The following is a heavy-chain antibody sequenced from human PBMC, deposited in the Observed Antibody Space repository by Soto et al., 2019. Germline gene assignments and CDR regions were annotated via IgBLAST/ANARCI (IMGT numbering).Heavy chain of an antibody. CDR3: ARAQGPSDY. V-gene: IGHV4-38-2*01. J-gene: IGHJ4*02. Sequence: SETLSLTCAVSCYSISSGYYWGWIRQPPGKGLEWIGSIYHSGSTYYNPSLKSRVTISVDTSKNQFSLKLSSVTAADTAVYYCARAQGPSDYWGQGTLVTVSS. CDR1: CYSISSGYY. CDR2: IYHSGST.